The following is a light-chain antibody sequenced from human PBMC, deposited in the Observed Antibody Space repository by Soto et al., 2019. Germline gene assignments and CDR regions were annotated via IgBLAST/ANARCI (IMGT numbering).Light chain of an antibody. Sequence: QSALTQPASVSGSPGQSITISCTGTSSDVGGYNYVSWYQQHPGKAPKLMIYDVSNRPSGVSNRFSGSKSGNTASLTISGLQAEDEAAYYCSSYTSSIPGFGGGTKLTVL. CDR1: SSDVGGYNY. V-gene: IGLV2-14*01. CDR2: DVS. J-gene: IGLJ2*01. CDR3: SSYTSSIPG.